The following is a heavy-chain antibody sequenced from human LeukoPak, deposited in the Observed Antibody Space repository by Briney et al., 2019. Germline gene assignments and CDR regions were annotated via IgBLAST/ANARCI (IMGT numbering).Heavy chain of an antibody. V-gene: IGHV1-18*04. J-gene: IGHJ4*02. D-gene: IGHD3-9*01. Sequence: ASVKVSCKASGYTFTSYGIRWVRQAPGQGLEWMGWISPYNGNTNYAQNLQGRVTMTTDTSTSTAYMELRSLRSDDTAVYYCARTVTGYYRLDYWGQGTLVTVSS. CDR1: GYTFTSYG. CDR2: ISPYNGNT. CDR3: ARTVTGYYRLDY.